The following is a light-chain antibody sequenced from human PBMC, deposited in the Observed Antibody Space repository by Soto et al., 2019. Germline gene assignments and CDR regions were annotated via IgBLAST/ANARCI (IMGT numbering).Light chain of an antibody. CDR1: SGHSSYA. CDR3: QTWGTGYQV. J-gene: IGLJ2*01. CDR2: LNNDGSH. Sequence: QPVLTQPPSASASLGASVKLTCTLSSGHSSYAIAWHQKQPEKGPRNLMDLNNDGSHTKGEGIPDRFSGSSSGSERYLIISSLQSEDEADYYCQTWGTGYQVFGGGTKLTVL. V-gene: IGLV4-69*01.